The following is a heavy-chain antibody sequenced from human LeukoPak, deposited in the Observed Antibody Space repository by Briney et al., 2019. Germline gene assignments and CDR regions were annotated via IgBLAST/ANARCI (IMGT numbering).Heavy chain of an antibody. CDR1: GFTFSSYG. V-gene: IGHV3-30*02. J-gene: IGHJ4*02. Sequence: GGSLRLFCAASGFTFSSYGMHWVRQAPGKGLEWVAFIRYDGSNKYYADSVKGRFTISRDNSKNTLYLQMNSLRAEDTAVYYCAKADSSSHLGPHWGQGTLVTVSS. CDR3: AKADSSSHLGPH. CDR2: IRYDGSNK. D-gene: IGHD6-6*01.